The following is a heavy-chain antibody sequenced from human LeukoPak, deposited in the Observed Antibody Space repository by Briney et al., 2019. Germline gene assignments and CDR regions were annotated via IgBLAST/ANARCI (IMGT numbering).Heavy chain of an antibody. V-gene: IGHV3-30*02. Sequence: QPGGSLRLSCAASGFIFTDYGMHWVRQAPGKGLEWLTFIRYDGSDKYYADSVKGRFTISRDNAKNSLYLQMNSLRAEDTAVYYCARESGGNPPNYYYYYMDVWGKGTTVTVSS. CDR1: GFIFTDYG. J-gene: IGHJ6*03. CDR3: ARESGGNPPNYYYYYMDV. CDR2: IRYDGSDK. D-gene: IGHD4-23*01.